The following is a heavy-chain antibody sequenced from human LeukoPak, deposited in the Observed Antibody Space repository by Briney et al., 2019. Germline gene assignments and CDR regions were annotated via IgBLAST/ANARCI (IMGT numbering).Heavy chain of an antibody. V-gene: IGHV3-23*01. D-gene: IGHD2-2*01. CDR3: AKDRRGCSGTSCYYRFDY. CDR2: ISDSGGST. CDR1: GFTFSSYA. Sequence: GGSLRLSRAASGFTFSSYAMSGVRQAPGKGLEWVSAISDSGGSTYYADSVKGRFTISRDNSKNTVYLQMNSLRAEDTAVYYCAKDRRGCSGTSCYYRFDYWGQGTLVTVSS. J-gene: IGHJ4*02.